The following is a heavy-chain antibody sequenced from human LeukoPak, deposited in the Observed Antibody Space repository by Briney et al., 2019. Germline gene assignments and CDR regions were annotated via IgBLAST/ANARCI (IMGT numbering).Heavy chain of an antibody. D-gene: IGHD4-17*01. Sequence: PGGSLRLSRAASGFTLSSYEMNWVPQAPGKGLEWVSYINYNSETTYYADSVKGLFTNSRDNPKSSLYLQMNSLRAEDSAVYYCARRATVTYHGLDVWGQGTTVAVSS. V-gene: IGHV3-48*03. CDR2: INYNSETT. J-gene: IGHJ6*02. CDR3: ARRATVTYHGLDV. CDR1: GFTLSSYE.